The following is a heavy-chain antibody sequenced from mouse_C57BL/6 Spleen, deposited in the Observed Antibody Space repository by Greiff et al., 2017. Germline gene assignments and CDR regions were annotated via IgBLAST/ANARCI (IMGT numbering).Heavy chain of an antibody. CDR2: LSDDGSN. CDR3: ARSPVDDFDD. Sequence: EVKLQESGPGLVKPSQSLSLSCSVTGYSFTSGYYWNWIRQFPGNKLECMCYLSDDGSNNYNPTLKNRISITRDKSKNQFFLNLNSVTTEDTATYYCARSPVDDFDDWGQGTTVTVSS. D-gene: IGHD1-1*01. J-gene: IGHJ2*01. V-gene: IGHV3-6*01. CDR1: GYSFTSGYY.